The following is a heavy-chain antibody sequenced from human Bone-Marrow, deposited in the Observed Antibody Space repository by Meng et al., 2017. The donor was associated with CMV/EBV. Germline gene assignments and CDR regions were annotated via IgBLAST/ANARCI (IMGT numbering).Heavy chain of an antibody. D-gene: IGHD3-10*01. Sequence: SETLSLTCTVSGGPISSGDYYWSWIRQPPGKGLDWIGYIYYSGSTYYNPSLRSRVTISTDTSKNLFSLRLSSVTAADTAVYYCAGRTPLIRGIIGWFDPWGQGTLVTVSS. V-gene: IGHV4-31*02. CDR2: IYYSGST. J-gene: IGHJ5*02. CDR3: AGRTPLIRGIIGWFDP. CDR1: GGPISSGDYY.